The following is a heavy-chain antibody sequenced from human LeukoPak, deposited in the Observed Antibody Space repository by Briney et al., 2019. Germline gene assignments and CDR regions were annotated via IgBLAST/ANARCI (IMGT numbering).Heavy chain of an antibody. CDR2: IRDDDT. Sequence: PGGSLRLSCAASGFTLGSYGMSWVRQAPGKGLEWVSAIRDDDTFYAESVKGRFAVSRDNSKNTLYLQMNSLRAEDTAVYYCAKALYCSGGSCYSGAFDIWGQGTMVTVSS. J-gene: IGHJ3*02. D-gene: IGHD2-15*01. CDR3: AKALYCSGGSCYSGAFDI. CDR1: GFTLGSYG. V-gene: IGHV3-23*01.